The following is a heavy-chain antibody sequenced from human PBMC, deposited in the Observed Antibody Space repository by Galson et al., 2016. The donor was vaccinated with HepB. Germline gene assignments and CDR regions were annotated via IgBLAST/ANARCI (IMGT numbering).Heavy chain of an antibody. CDR3: ARAGGLNENFHFAS. CDR2: AYYRSDWYN. V-gene: IGHV6-1*01. Sequence: CAISGDSVSNNIAAWNWIRQSPSRGLEWLGRAYYRSDWYNDYAGSVRSRITINPDTSTNQFSLQLNSVTPEDSAVYYCARAGGLNENFHFASWGQGTLVTVSS. D-gene: IGHD1-1*01. J-gene: IGHJ4*02. CDR1: GDSVSNNIAA.